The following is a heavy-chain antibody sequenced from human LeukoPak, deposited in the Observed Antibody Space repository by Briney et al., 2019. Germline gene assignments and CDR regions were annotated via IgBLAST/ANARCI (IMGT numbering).Heavy chain of an antibody. CDR2: IYYSGST. CDR1: GGSISSSNYY. J-gene: IGHJ4*02. D-gene: IGHD3-10*01. CDR3: ARQSTMVRGVINGDY. V-gene: IGHV4-39*01. Sequence: SETLSLTCSVSGGSISSSNYYWGWIRQPPGKGLEWIGSIYYSGSTYYNPSLKSRVTIFVDTSKNQFSLKLSSVTAADTAVYYSARQSTMVRGVINGDYWGQGTLVTVSS.